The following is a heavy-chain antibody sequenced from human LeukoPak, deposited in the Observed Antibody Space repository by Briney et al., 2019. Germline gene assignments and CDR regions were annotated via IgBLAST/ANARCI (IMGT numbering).Heavy chain of an antibody. V-gene: IGHV3-30*02. Sequence: GGSLRLSCAASGFTFSSYGMHWVRQAPGKGLEWVAFIRYDGSNKYYADSVKGRFTISRDNSKNTLYLQMNSLRAEDTAVYYCAREWGVVVPAAAFDYWGQGTLVTVSS. J-gene: IGHJ4*02. CDR2: IRYDGSNK. CDR1: GFTFSSYG. D-gene: IGHD2-2*01. CDR3: AREWGVVVPAAAFDY.